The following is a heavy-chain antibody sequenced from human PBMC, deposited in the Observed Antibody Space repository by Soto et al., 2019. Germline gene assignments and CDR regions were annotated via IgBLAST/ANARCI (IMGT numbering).Heavy chain of an antibody. CDR2: IYYSGPS. V-gene: IGHV4-61*01. CDR1: GGSVSRDSNF. Sequence: SETLSLTCTVSGGSVSRDSNFWSWIRQPPGEGLEWIGYIYYSGPSRYNPSLESRVTISIDSSKNQVSLTLTSVTAADTAVYYCARGYSHYAHWGRGTLVTVSS. D-gene: IGHD4-4*01. CDR3: ARGYSHYAH. J-gene: IGHJ4*02.